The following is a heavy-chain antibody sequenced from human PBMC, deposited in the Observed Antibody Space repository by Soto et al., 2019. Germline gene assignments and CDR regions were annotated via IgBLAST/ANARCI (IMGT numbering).Heavy chain of an antibody. Sequence: GWSLRLSCAASGFTFSDYYMSWIRQAPGKGLEWVSYISSSGSTIYYADSVKGRFTISRDNAKNSLYLQMNSLRAEDTAVYYCARDDQYSSSSLIYYYYGMDVWGQGTTVTVSS. J-gene: IGHJ6*02. CDR3: ARDDQYSSSSLIYYYYGMDV. CDR1: GFTFSDYY. D-gene: IGHD6-6*01. V-gene: IGHV3-11*01. CDR2: ISSSGSTI.